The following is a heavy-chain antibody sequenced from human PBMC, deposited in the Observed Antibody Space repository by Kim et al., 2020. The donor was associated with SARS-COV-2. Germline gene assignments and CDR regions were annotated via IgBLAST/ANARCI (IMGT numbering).Heavy chain of an antibody. CDR3: AMAVVAATLDY. CDR2: A. Sequence: ANYAQKFQGRVTITADKSTSTAYMELSSLGSEDTAVYYCAMAVVAATLDYWGQGTLVTVSS. J-gene: IGHJ4*02. V-gene: IGHV1-69*02. D-gene: IGHD2-15*01.